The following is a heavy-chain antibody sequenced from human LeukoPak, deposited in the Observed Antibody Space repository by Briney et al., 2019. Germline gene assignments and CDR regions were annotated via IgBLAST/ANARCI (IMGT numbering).Heavy chain of an antibody. Sequence: QPGGSLRLSCAASGFTFSKSWMSWVRQAPGKGLEWVANMNEDGSEKDYVDSVKGRFTISRDNARKSLYLQMSSLRAEDTAVYYCATYSHWVAGDVWGQGTTVTVSS. CDR3: ATYSHWVAGDV. D-gene: IGHD3-16*01. CDR2: MNEDGSEK. J-gene: IGHJ6*02. V-gene: IGHV3-7*01. CDR1: GFTFSKSW.